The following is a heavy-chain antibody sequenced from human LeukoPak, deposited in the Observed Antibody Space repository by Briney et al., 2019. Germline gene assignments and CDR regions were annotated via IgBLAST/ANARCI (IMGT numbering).Heavy chain of an antibody. CDR1: GGSISSYY. CDR3: AREKSGFDY. V-gene: IGHV4-59*01. Sequence: PSETLSLTCTVSGGSISSYYWSWIRQPPGKGLEWIGYIYYSGSTNYNPSLKSRVTISVDTSKNQFSLKLSSVTAADTAVYYCAREKSGFDYWGQGTLVTVSS. J-gene: IGHJ4*02. CDR2: IYYSGST. D-gene: IGHD3-10*01.